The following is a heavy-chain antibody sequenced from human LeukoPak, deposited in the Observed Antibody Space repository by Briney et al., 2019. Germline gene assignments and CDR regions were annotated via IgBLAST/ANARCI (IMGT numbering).Heavy chain of an antibody. CDR1: GGSISSYY. CDR2: IYYTGST. D-gene: IGHD5-12*01. CDR3: ARVGATKYSAMMHY. V-gene: IGHV4-59*08. Sequence: SETLSLTCTVSGGSISSYYWSWIRQPPGKGLEWIGYIYYTGSTSYNPSLRSRVTMSADTSKNQFSLKLSSVTAADTAVYYCARVGATKYSAMMHYWGQGTLVTVSS. J-gene: IGHJ4*02.